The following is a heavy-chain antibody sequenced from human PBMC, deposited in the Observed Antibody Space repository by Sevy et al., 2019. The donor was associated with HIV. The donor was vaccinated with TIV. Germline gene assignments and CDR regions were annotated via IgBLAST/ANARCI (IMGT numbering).Heavy chain of an antibody. V-gene: IGHV3-66*01. CDR2: IYSGGST. CDR3: ARVGDYYDSSGYSYPHFDY. Sequence: LSLTCAASGFTVSRNYMSWVRQAPGKGLEWVSVIYSGGSTYYAELVKGRFTISRDSSKNRLYVQMDSLRAEDTAVYYCARVGDYYDSSGYSYPHFDYWGQGTLVTVSS. D-gene: IGHD3-22*01. J-gene: IGHJ4*02. CDR1: GFTVSRNY.